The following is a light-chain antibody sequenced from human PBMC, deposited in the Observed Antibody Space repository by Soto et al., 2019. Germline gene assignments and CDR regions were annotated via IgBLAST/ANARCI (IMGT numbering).Light chain of an antibody. Sequence: DIQMTQSPSSLSASVGDRVTITCRASQSISDYLNWYQQKPGKAPELLIYAASTLQRGVPSRFSGSVSGTDFTLTISSLQPEDFATYYCQQSYSILTFGQGTKVEIK. J-gene: IGKJ1*01. CDR2: AAS. V-gene: IGKV1-39*01. CDR1: QSISDY. CDR3: QQSYSILT.